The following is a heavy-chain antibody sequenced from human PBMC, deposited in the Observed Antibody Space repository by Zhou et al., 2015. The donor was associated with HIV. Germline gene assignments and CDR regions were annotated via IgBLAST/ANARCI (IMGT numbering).Heavy chain of an antibody. J-gene: IGHJ3*02. Sequence: QVQLVQSGAEVKKPGSSVKVSCKASGGTFSSYAISWVRQAPGQGLEWMGGIIPIFGTANYAQKFQGRVTITADESTSTAYMELSSLRSEDTAVYYCARGDKAIRLGELYRIDAFDIWGQGTMVTVSS. V-gene: IGHV1-69*01. CDR3: ARGDKAIRLGELYRIDAFDI. CDR2: IIPIFGTA. D-gene: IGHD3-16*01. CDR1: GGTFSSYA.